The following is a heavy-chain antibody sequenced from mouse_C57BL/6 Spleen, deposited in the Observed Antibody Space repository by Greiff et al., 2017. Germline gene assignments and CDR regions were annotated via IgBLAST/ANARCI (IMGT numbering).Heavy chain of an antibody. CDR2: IYPGNSDT. Sequence: EVTLMESGTVLARPGASVKMSCKTSGYTFTSYWMHLVKQRPGSGLEWIGAIYPGNSDTSYNQKFKGKAKLTAVTSASTAYMELSSLTNEDAAVYYCTRLGDYLYYYAMDYWGQGTSVTVSS. D-gene: IGHD2-4*01. V-gene: IGHV1-5*01. CDR1: GYTFTSYW. CDR3: TRLGDYLYYYAMDY. J-gene: IGHJ4*01.